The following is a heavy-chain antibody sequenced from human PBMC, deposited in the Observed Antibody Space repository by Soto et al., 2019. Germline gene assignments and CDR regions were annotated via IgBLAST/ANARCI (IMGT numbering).Heavy chain of an antibody. CDR2: INPSGGST. J-gene: IGHJ3*02. CDR1: GYTFTSYY. D-gene: IGHD3-3*01. V-gene: IGHV1-46*03. Sequence: ASVKVSCKASGYTFTSYYMHWVRQAPGQGLEWTGIINPSGGSTSYAQKFQGRVTMTRDTSTSTVYMELSSLRSEDTAVYYCARVYDFWSGYQPYDAFDIWGQGTMVTVSS. CDR3: ARVYDFWSGYQPYDAFDI.